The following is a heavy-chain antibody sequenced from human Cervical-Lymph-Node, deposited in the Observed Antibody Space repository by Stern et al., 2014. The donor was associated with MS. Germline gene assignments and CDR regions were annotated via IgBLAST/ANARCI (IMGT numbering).Heavy chain of an antibody. CDR1: GGTLSSYA. CDR2: LLPMFGTA. V-gene: IGHV1-69*06. Sequence: LVESGAEVKKPGSSVRVSCKASGGTLSSYAISWGRQAPGQGLEWMGGLLPMFGTANYAQKFQGRVTITADKSTNTAHMHLISLTSDDTAVYYCARDRVTGWFDPWGQGTLVTVSS. D-gene: IGHD3-10*01. J-gene: IGHJ5*02. CDR3: ARDRVTGWFDP.